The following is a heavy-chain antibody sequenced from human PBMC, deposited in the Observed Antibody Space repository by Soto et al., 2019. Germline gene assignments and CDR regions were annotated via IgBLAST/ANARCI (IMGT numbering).Heavy chain of an antibody. CDR3: ARANRIAVASYYFDY. V-gene: IGHV4-39*01. CDR2: IYYSGST. Sequence: SETLSLTCTVSGGSISSSSYYWGWIRQPPGKGLEWIGSIYYSGSTYYNPSLKSRVTISVDTSKNQFSLKLSSVTAADTAVYYCARANRIAVASYYFDYWGQGTPVTVSS. CDR1: GGSISSSSYY. D-gene: IGHD6-19*01. J-gene: IGHJ4*02.